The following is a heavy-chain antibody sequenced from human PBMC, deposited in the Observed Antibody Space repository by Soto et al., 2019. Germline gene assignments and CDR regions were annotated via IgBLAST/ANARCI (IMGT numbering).Heavy chain of an antibody. CDR3: ARVTPRRKVTTRGWFDP. J-gene: IGHJ5*02. Sequence: QVQLQQWGAGLLKPSETLSLTCAVYGGSFSGYYWSWIRQPPGKGLEWIGEINHSGSTNYNPSLKSRVTISVDTSKNQFPLKLSSVTAADTAVYYCARVTPRRKVTTRGWFDPWGQGTLVTVSS. D-gene: IGHD4-17*01. CDR2: INHSGST. V-gene: IGHV4-34*01. CDR1: GGSFSGYY.